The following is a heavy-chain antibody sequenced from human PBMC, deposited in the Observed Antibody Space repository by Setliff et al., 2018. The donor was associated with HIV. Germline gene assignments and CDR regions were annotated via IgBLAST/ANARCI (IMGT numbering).Heavy chain of an antibody. J-gene: IGHJ5*02. V-gene: IGHV1-69*13. CDR2: IIPIFGAA. CDR1: GGTFSSYA. Sequence: SVKVSCKASGGTFSSYAISWVRQAPGQGLEWMGGIIPIFGAANYAQKFQGRVTITADESTSTAYMELSSLRSEDTAVYYCARSDYYDSSGYSWFDPWGQGTLVTVSS. D-gene: IGHD3-22*01. CDR3: ARSDYYDSSGYSWFDP.